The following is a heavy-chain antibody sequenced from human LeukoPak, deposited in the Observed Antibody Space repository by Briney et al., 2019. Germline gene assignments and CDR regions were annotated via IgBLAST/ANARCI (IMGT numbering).Heavy chain of an antibody. CDR1: GGTFSSYA. Sequence: SVKVSCKASGGTFSSYAISWVRQAPGQGLEWMGGIIPIFGTANYAQKFQGRVTITADESTSTAYMELSSLRSGDTAVYYCARGQRIAVAVTGEFDYWGQGTLVTVSS. CDR3: ARGQRIAVAVTGEFDY. J-gene: IGHJ4*02. D-gene: IGHD6-19*01. CDR2: IIPIFGTA. V-gene: IGHV1-69*13.